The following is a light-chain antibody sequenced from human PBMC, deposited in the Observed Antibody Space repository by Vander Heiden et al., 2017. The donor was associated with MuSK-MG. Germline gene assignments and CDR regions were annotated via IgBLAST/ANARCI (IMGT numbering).Light chain of an antibody. CDR2: ATS. V-gene: IGKV1-16*01. CDR1: QPIGNF. CDR3: QQDDTFPHT. Sequence: DIQMTQSPSSLSASVGDRVTITCRASQPIGNFLAWFQQKPGKAPKPLMYATSTLESGVPSRFSGRKSGTDFTLTIAGLQFEDFATYFCQQDDTFPHTFGHGTKVDF. J-gene: IGKJ3*01.